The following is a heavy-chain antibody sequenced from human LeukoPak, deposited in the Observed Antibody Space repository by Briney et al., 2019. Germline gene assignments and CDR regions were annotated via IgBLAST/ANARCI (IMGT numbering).Heavy chain of an antibody. Sequence: GGSLRLSCAASGFTFSNYWMTWVRQAPGKGLGWVASINQDGSGKFYVDSVKGRFTISRDNAQKSLYLEMNSLRAEDTAFYYCARAVTSTEGYWGQGTLVTVSS. V-gene: IGHV3-7*03. D-gene: IGHD4-17*01. J-gene: IGHJ4*02. CDR3: ARAVTSTEGY. CDR2: INQDGSGK. CDR1: GFTFSNYW.